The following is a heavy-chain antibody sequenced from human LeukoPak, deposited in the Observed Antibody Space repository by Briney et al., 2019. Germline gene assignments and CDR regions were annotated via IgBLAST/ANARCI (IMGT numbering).Heavy chain of an antibody. J-gene: IGHJ6*04. CDR2: IYYSGST. CDR1: GGSISSGDYY. CDR3: ARDRQLVRTGIYYYYYGMDV. V-gene: IGHV4-30-4*01. D-gene: IGHD1-1*01. Sequence: PSETLSLTCTVSGGSISSGDYYWSWIRQPPGKGLEWIGYIYYSGSTYYNPSLKSRVTISVDTSKNQFSLKLSSVTAADTAVYYCARDRQLVRTGIYYYYYGMDVWGKGTTVTVSS.